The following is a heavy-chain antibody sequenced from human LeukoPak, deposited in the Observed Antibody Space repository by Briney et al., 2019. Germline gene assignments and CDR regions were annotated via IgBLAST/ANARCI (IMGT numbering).Heavy chain of an antibody. D-gene: IGHD5/OR15-5a*01. V-gene: IGHV3-21*01. CDR3: ARDPPLVSGPVYYYYYMDV. Sequence: GGSLRLSCAASGFTFSDYNMNWVRQAPGKGLEWVSSISRRSYYIYYTDSVKGGFTISRDNAKTSLYLQMNSLRAEDTAVYYCARDPPLVSGPVYYYYYMDVWGKGTTVTVSS. CDR1: GFTFSDYN. CDR2: ISRRSYYI. J-gene: IGHJ6*03.